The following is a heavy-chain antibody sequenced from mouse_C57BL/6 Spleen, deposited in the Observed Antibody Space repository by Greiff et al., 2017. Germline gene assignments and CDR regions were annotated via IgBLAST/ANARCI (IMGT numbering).Heavy chain of an antibody. D-gene: IGHD2-12*01. J-gene: IGHJ3*01. CDR3: ARRKGAYYTD. Sequence: VQLQQPGAELVMPGASVKLSCKASGYTFTSYWMHWVKQRPGQGLEWIGEIDPTDSYTNYNQKFKGKSTLTVDKSSSTAYMQLSSLTSEDSAVYYCARRKGAYYTDWGQGTLVTVSA. CDR2: IDPTDSYT. V-gene: IGHV1-69*01. CDR1: GYTFTSYW.